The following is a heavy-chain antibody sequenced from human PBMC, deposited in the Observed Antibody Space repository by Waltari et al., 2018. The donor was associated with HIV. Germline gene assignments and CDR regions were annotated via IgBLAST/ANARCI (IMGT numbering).Heavy chain of an antibody. D-gene: IGHD3-3*01. CDR2: IRGSNTYI. V-gene: IGHV3-21*06. J-gene: IGHJ6*02. CDR3: ARDRSDDFWSGPNYGMDV. Sequence: EEHLVESGGGLVKPGESLRLSCAASGFAFTPYRMHWFRQAPGKGLEWVSSIRGSNTYIYYADSVKGRFTISRDNAKNSLYLQMSSLRAEDTAVYYCARDRSDDFWSGPNYGMDVWGQGTTVTVSS. CDR1: GFAFTPYR.